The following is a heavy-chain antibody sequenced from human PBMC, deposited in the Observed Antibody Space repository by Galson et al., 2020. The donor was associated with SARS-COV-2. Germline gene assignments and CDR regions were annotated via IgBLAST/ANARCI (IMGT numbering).Heavy chain of an antibody. J-gene: IGHJ3*02. V-gene: IGHV3-23*01. D-gene: IGHD3-10*01. CDR2: ISGSGGST. CDR1: GFTFSSDA. Sequence: GESLKISCAPPGFTFSSDAMSWVRQAPGKGLEWVSAISGSGGSTYYADSVKGRFTISRDNCKNTLYLQMNSLRAEDTAVYYCAKDYDGSGSYSDAFDIWGQGTMVTVSS. CDR3: AKDYDGSGSYSDAFDI.